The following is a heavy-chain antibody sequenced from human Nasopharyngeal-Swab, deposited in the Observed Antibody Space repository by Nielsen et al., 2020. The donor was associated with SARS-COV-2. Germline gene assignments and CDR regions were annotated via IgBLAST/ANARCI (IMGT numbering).Heavy chain of an antibody. V-gene: IGHV3-30*18. D-gene: IGHD5-18*01. CDR2: ISYDGSNK. CDR3: AKVHVDTAMVMDY. J-gene: IGHJ4*02. CDR1: GFTFSSYG. Sequence: GASLQISCAASGFTFSSYGMHWVRQAPGKGLEWVAVISYDGSNKYYADSVKGRFTISRDNSKNTLYLQTNSLRAEDTAVYYCAKVHVDTAMVMDYWGQGTLVTVSS.